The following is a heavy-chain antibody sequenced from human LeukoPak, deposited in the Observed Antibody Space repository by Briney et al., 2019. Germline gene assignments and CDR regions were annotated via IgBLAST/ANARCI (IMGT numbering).Heavy chain of an antibody. Sequence: PSQTLSLTCTVSGGSISTGGYYWSWIRQHPGKGLEWIGYIYYSGSTYYNPSLKSRLTISVDTSKNQFSLKLSSVTAADTAVYFCASFYWQLARDYYFDYWDQGTLVTVSS. V-gene: IGHV4-31*03. CDR1: GGSISTGGYY. CDR3: ASFYWQLARDYYFDY. D-gene: IGHD1-1*01. J-gene: IGHJ4*02. CDR2: IYYSGST.